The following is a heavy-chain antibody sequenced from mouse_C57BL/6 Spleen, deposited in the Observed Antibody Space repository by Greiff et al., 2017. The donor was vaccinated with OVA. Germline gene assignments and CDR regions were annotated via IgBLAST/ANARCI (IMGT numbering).Heavy chain of an antibody. CDR2: IYPSGGST. V-gene: IGHV1-50*01. CDR3: ERGGLTDFDY. D-gene: IGHD6-2*01. Sequence: QVQLQQSGAELVKPGASVKLSCKASGYTFTGYWMQWVKQRPGQGLEWIGEIYPSGGSTNYNQKFKGKATLTVDTSSSTAYMELSGLTSEDSAVYYCERGGLTDFDYWGQGTTLTVSS. J-gene: IGHJ2*01. CDR1: GYTFTGYW.